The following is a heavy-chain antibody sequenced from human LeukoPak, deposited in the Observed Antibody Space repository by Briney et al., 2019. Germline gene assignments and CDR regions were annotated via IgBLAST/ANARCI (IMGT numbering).Heavy chain of an antibody. V-gene: IGHV3-23*01. CDR3: ARDHIAVAGPFDY. CDR1: GFTFSSYA. D-gene: IGHD6-19*01. Sequence: GGSLRLSCAASGFTFSSYAMSWVRQAPGKGLEWVSAISGSGGSTYYADSVKGRFTISRDNAKNSLYLQMNSLRAEDTAVYYCARDHIAVAGPFDYWGQGTLVTVSS. J-gene: IGHJ4*02. CDR2: ISGSGGST.